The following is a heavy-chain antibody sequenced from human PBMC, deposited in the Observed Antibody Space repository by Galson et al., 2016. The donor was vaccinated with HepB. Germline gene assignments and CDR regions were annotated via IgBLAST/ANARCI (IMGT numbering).Heavy chain of an antibody. CDR3: ARSGETRSWYPKEFDH. CDR1: EIGSHY. CDR2: IYTGGTT. J-gene: IGHJ4*01. Sequence: SLRLSCAVSEIGSHYINWIRQAPGKGLEWLSVIYTGGTTDYAAAVKGRFTISRDTSGNTVHLQMNRLRAEDTAVYYCARSGETRSWYPKEFDHWGHGTLVTVSS. D-gene: IGHD3-10*01. V-gene: IGHV3-66*01.